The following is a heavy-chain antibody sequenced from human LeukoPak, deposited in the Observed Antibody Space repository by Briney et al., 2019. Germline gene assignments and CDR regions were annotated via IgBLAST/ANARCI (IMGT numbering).Heavy chain of an antibody. Sequence: GGSLRLSCAASGFTFSSYSMNWVRQAPGKGLEWVSSISSSGSYIYYADSVKGRFTISRDNAKNSLYLQMNSLRAEDTAVYYCAREIYGSGSYYTDAFDIWGQGTMVTVSS. J-gene: IGHJ3*02. D-gene: IGHD3-10*01. V-gene: IGHV3-21*01. CDR1: GFTFSSYS. CDR3: AREIYGSGSYYTDAFDI. CDR2: ISSSGSYI.